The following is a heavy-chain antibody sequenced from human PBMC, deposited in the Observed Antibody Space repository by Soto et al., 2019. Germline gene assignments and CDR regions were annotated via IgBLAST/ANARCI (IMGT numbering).Heavy chain of an antibody. J-gene: IGHJ6*02. CDR1: GYTFTGYY. CDR2: INPNSGGT. D-gene: IGHD4-4*01. Sequence: GASVKVSCKASGYTFTGYYMHWVRQAPGQGLEWMGWINPNSGGTNYAQKFQGWVTMTRDTSIGTAYMELSRLRSDDTAVYYCARDLGGGGPYSNYVGYYYYGMDVWGQGTTVTVSS. V-gene: IGHV1-2*04. CDR3: ARDLGGGGPYSNYVGYYYYGMDV.